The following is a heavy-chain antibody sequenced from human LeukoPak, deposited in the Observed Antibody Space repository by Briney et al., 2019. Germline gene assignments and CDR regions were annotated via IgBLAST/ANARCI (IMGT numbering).Heavy chain of an antibody. Sequence: AGSLRLSCAASGFTFSTYWMSWVRQAPGKGLEWVANTKQDGREKYYVDSVTGRFTIYRDNATNSLDLQMNSLRAEDTAVYYCARVYSGYDSFFDYWGQGTLVTVSS. CDR3: ARVYSGYDSFFDY. CDR2: TKQDGREK. J-gene: IGHJ4*02. V-gene: IGHV3-7*01. D-gene: IGHD5-12*01. CDR1: GFTFSTYW.